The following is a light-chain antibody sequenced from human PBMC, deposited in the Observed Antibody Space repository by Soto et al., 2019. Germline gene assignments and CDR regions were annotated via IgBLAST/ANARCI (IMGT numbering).Light chain of an antibody. CDR2: DVS. CDR3: QKYVSSPRA. CDR1: QTLRSCY. J-gene: IGKJ1*01. V-gene: IGKV3-20*01. Sequence: EIVLTQSPGTLSLSPGDRATLSCRAIQTLRSCYLAWYQHKPCQAPRLLIYDVSIMATGIPDRFIGSGSGTDFALTISRLEPGDIGVYSCQKYVSSPRAFGHGTQVAVK.